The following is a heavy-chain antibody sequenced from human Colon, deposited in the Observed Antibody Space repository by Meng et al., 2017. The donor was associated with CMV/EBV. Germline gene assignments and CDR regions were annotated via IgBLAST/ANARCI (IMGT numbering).Heavy chain of an antibody. V-gene: IGHV3-74*03. Sequence: GESLNTSCDAAGSIFSHYWMHWVRQAPGKGLVWVSRINSDGSIIKYADSVKGRFTISRDNAKNTLYLQVNSVRAEDTAVYFCASSMTGTRYGMDVWGQGTTVTVSS. CDR2: INSDGSII. D-gene: IGHD3-9*01. CDR1: GSIFSHYW. J-gene: IGHJ6*02. CDR3: ASSMTGTRYGMDV.